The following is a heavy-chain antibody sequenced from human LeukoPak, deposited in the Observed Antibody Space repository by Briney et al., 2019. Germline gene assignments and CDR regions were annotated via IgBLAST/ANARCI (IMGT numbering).Heavy chain of an antibody. CDR1: GFTFRSYA. CDR3: ARDLWLAGSWYFDL. V-gene: IGHV3-23*01. D-gene: IGHD3-10*01. CDR2: LSTGGDRT. Sequence: GGSLRLSCVVSGFTFRSYAMGWVRQAPGKGLEWVSTLSTGGDRTYYADSVKGRFTISRDTSKNTLYVEMNSLRAEDTAVYYCARDLWLAGSWYFDLWGRGTLVTVSS. J-gene: IGHJ2*01.